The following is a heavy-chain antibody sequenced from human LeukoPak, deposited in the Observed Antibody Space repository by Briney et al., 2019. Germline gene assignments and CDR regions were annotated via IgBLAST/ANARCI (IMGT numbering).Heavy chain of an antibody. D-gene: IGHD4-11*01. CDR1: GFTFSSYW. CDR2: ISYDGSNK. V-gene: IGHV3-30-3*01. CDR3: ARDRGTVTYSDY. Sequence: GGSLRLSCAASGFTFSSYWMSWVRQAPGKGLEWVAVISYDGSNKYYADSVKGRFTISRDNSKNTLYLQMNSLRAEDTAVYFCARDRGTVTYSDYWGQGTLVTVSS. J-gene: IGHJ4*02.